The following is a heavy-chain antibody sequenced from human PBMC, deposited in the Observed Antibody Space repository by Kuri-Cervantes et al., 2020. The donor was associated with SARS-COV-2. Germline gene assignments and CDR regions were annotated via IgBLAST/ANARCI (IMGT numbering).Heavy chain of an antibody. CDR3: ARSGRKGIAVAGLRGYYFDY. CDR1: GFTFDDYA. CDR2: ISGDGGST. V-gene: IGHV3-43*02. J-gene: IGHJ4*02. Sequence: GESLKISCAASGFTFDDYAMHWVRQAPGKGLEWVSLISGDGGSTYYADSVKGRFTISRHNSKNTLYLQMNSLRAEDTAVYYCARSGRKGIAVAGLRGYYFDYWGQGTLVTVSS. D-gene: IGHD6-19*01.